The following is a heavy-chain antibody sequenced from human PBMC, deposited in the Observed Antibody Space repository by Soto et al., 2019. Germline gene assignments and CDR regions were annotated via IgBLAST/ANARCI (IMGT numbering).Heavy chain of an antibody. D-gene: IGHD6-13*01. Sequence: QVQLQESGPGLVKPSETLSPTCTVSGGSISSYYWSWIRQPAGKGLEWIGRIYTSGSTNYNPSLKSRVPMSVDTSKNQFSLKLSSVTAADTAVYYCARGAAAGTYYYYGMDVWGQGTTVTVSS. V-gene: IGHV4-4*07. CDR3: ARGAAAGTYYYYGMDV. CDR1: GGSISSYY. CDR2: IYTSGST. J-gene: IGHJ6*02.